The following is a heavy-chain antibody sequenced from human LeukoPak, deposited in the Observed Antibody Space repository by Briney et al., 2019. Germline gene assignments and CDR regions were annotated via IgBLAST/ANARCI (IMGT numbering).Heavy chain of an antibody. Sequence: GRSLRLSCAASGFTFDDYAMHWVRQAPGKGLEWVSGISWNSGSIGYADSVKGRFTISRDNAKNSLYLQMNSLRAEDTALYYCAKAGFAAGPGYYFGYWGQGTLVTVSS. V-gene: IGHV3-9*01. CDR3: AKAGFAAGPGYYFGY. J-gene: IGHJ4*02. CDR1: GFTFDDYA. CDR2: ISWNSGSI. D-gene: IGHD6-13*01.